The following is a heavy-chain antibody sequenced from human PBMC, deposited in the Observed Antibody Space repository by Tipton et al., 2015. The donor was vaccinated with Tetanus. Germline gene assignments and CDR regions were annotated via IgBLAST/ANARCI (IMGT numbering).Heavy chain of an antibody. CDR1: GGSISGSSYY. J-gene: IGHJ3*01. Sequence: TLPLTCSVSGGSISGSSYYWSWIRQPPGKGLEWIAYIFHSGSTNYSPSLKSRVAISMDTSKNQISLKLSSVTAADTAVYYCARRSYCSSSRCFDAFDLWGQGTMVTVSS. CDR3: ARRSYCSSSRCFDAFDL. V-gene: IGHV4-61*01. CDR2: IFHSGST. D-gene: IGHD2-2*01.